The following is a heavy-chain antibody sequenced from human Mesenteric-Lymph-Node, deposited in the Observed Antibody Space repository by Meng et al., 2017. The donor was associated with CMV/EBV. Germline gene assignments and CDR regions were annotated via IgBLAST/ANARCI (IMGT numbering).Heavy chain of an antibody. J-gene: IGHJ4*02. V-gene: IGHV3-74*01. D-gene: IGHD5-24*01. CDR2: INSDGSST. CDR1: GFTFSSYW. Sequence: GESLKISCAASGFTFSSYWMHWVRQAPGKGLVWVSRINSDGSSTSYADSVKGRFTISRDNAKNTLYLQMNSLRAEDTAVYYCARGMTTRGRLDYWGQGTLVTVSS. CDR3: ARGMTTRGRLDY.